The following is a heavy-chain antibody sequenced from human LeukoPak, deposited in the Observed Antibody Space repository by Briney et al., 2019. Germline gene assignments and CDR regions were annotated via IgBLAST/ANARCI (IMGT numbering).Heavy chain of an antibody. CDR1: GYTFTRYG. Sequence: ASVKVSCKASGYTFTRYGISWVRQATGQGLEWMGWMNPNSGNTGYAQKFQGRVTMTRNTSISTAYMELSSLRSEDTAVYYCARSRTPVYGVHYWGQGTLVTVSS. J-gene: IGHJ4*02. D-gene: IGHD2-8*01. CDR2: MNPNSGNT. CDR3: ARSRTPVYGVHY. V-gene: IGHV1-8*01.